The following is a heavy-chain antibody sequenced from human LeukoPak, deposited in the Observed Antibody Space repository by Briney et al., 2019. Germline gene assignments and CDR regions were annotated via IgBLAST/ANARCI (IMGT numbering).Heavy chain of an antibody. Sequence: AGGSLRLSCAASGFTFSSYGMHWVRQAPGKGLEWVAVISYDGSNKYYADSVKGRFTISRDNSKNTLYLQMNSLRAEDTAVYYCARDINYDSSGYFDYWGQGTLVTVSS. J-gene: IGHJ4*02. CDR2: ISYDGSNK. D-gene: IGHD3-22*01. CDR3: ARDINYDSSGYFDY. CDR1: GFTFSSYG. V-gene: IGHV3-30*03.